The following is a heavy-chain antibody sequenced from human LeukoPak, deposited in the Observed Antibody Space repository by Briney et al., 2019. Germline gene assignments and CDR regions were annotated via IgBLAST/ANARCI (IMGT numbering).Heavy chain of an antibody. CDR3: ARHYGSGSYLPFDY. CDR2: ISAYNGNT. CDR1: GYTFTSYG. Sequence: ASAKVSCTASGYTFTSYGISWVRQAPGQGLEWMGWISAYNGNTNYAQKLQGRVTMTTDTSTSTAYMELRSLRSDDTAVYYCARHYGSGSYLPFDYWGQGTLVTVSS. D-gene: IGHD3-10*01. J-gene: IGHJ4*02. V-gene: IGHV1-18*01.